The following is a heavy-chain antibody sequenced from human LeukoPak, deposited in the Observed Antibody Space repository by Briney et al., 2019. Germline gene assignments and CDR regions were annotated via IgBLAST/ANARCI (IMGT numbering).Heavy chain of an antibody. CDR1: GFSFSAYY. D-gene: IGHD3-16*01. J-gene: IGHJ3*02. CDR2: INQAGSVQ. Sequence: PGGSLRLSCAASGFSFSAYYMNWVRQAPGKGPEWLANINQAGSVQNYVDSVRGRFTISRDNAKNSLYLQMNSLRAEDTAVYYCARACLPRGPDAFDIWGQGTMVTVSS. CDR3: ARACLPRGPDAFDI. V-gene: IGHV3-7*05.